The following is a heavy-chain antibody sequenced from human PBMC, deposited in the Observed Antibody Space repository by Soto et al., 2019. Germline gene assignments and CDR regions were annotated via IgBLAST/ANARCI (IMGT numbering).Heavy chain of an antibody. CDR1: GFTFSSYW. V-gene: IGHV3-7*01. D-gene: IGHD6-13*01. J-gene: IGHJ6*02. CDR3: ARAAAAGTRYYYYYYGMDV. CDR2: IKQDGSEK. Sequence: GGSLRLSCAAPGFTFSSYWMSWVRQAPGKGLEWVANIKQDGSEKYYVDSVKGRFTISRDNAKNSLYLQMNSLRAEDTAVYYCARAAAAGTRYYYYYYGMDVWGQGTTVTVSS.